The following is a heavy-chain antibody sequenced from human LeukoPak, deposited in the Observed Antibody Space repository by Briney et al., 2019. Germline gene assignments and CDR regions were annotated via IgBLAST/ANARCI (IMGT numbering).Heavy chain of an antibody. D-gene: IGHD3-22*01. CDR1: GFTFSHYE. CDR2: ISDNGGRT. V-gene: IGHV3-23*01. CDR3: AKDSYDTSI. Sequence: GGSLRLSCAASGFTFSHYEMNWFRQAPGKGLEWVSAISDNGGRTFYADSVKGRFTISRDNSRNTLFLQMNSLRADDTAVYYCAKDSYDTSIWGQGTLVTVSS. J-gene: IGHJ4*02.